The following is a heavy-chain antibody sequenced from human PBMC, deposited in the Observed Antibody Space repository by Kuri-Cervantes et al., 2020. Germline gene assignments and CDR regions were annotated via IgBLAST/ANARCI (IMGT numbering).Heavy chain of an antibody. CDR3: ARPGVDDGAVDY. D-gene: IGHD2-8*01. CDR2: IIPIFGTA. Sequence: SVKVSCKASGGTFSSYAISWVRQAPGQGLEWMGGIIPIFGTANYAQKFQGRVTITADESTSTAYMELSSLRFEDTAVYYCARPGVDDGAVDYWGQGTLVTVSS. V-gene: IGHV1-69*13. CDR1: GGTFSSYA. J-gene: IGHJ4*02.